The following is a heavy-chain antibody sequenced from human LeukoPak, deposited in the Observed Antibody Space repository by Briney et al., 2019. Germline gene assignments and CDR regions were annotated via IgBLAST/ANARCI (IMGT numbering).Heavy chain of an antibody. V-gene: IGHV3-30-3*01. D-gene: IGHD6-19*01. CDR2: ISYDGSNK. J-gene: IGHJ4*02. Sequence: PGGSLRLSCAVSKLTFSNYAMSWVRQAPGKGLEWVAVISYDGSNKYYADSVKGRFTISRDNSKNTLYLQMNSLRAEDTAVYYCARDMGQWLFDYWGQGTLVTVSS. CDR3: ARDMGQWLFDY. CDR1: KLTFSNYA.